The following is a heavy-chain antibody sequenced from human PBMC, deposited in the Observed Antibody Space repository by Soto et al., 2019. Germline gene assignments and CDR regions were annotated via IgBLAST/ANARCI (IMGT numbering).Heavy chain of an antibody. J-gene: IGHJ6*02. CDR1: GGTFSSYT. V-gene: IGHV1-69*04. Sequence: SVKVSCKASGGTFSSYTISWVRQAPGQGLEWMGRIIPILGIANYAQKFQGRVTITADKSTSTAYMELSSLRSDDTAVYYCARDRVDSSGWLPGGGTDVWGQGTTVTVSS. CDR2: IIPILGIA. CDR3: ARDRVDSSGWLPGGGTDV. D-gene: IGHD6-19*01.